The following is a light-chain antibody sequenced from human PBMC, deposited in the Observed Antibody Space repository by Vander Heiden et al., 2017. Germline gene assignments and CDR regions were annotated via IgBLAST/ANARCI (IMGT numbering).Light chain of an antibody. Sequence: ERGMPQSPATLSVSPGERATLSCRASQGVSSSLAWYQQRPGQAPRLLIYGASTRATGIPARFSGSGSGTEFTLTISSLQSEDFAVYYCQHYNNWPYTFGQGTKLEIK. CDR2: GAS. CDR3: QHYNNWPYT. V-gene: IGKV3-15*01. J-gene: IGKJ2*01. CDR1: QGVSSS.